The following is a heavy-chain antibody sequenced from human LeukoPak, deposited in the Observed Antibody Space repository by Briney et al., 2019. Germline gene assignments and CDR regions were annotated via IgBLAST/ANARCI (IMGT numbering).Heavy chain of an antibody. J-gene: IGHJ5*02. Sequence: SETLSLTCTVSGGSISSYYWSWIRQPPGKGLEWIGYIYYSGSTNYNPSLKSRVTISVDTSKNQFSLKLSSVTAADTAVYYCARRLYIWFDPWGQGTLVTVSS. CDR3: ARRLYIWFDP. CDR2: IYYSGST. V-gene: IGHV4-59*01. CDR1: GGSISSYY.